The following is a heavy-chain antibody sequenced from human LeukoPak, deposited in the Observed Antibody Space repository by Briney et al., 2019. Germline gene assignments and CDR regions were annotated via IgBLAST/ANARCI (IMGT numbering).Heavy chain of an antibody. CDR3: AKTKGYSYGYYFDY. J-gene: IGHJ4*02. Sequence: PGRSLRLSCAASGFTFSSYAMHWVRQSLGKGLEWVAVRSCDGFNKYYADSVKGRFTISRDNSKNTLYLQMNSLRAEDTAVYYCAKTKGYSYGYYFDYWGQGTLVTVSS. CDR2: RSCDGFNK. V-gene: IGHV3-30*18. CDR1: GFTFSSYA. D-gene: IGHD5-18*01.